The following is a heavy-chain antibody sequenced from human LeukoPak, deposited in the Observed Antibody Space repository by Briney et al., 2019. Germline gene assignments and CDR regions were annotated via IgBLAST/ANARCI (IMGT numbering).Heavy chain of an antibody. CDR3: ARSKGSGSYCVDY. Sequence: PSETLSLTCTVSGGCISSSSYYWGWIRQPPGKGLEWIGSIYYSGSTYYNPSLKSRVTISVDTSKNQFSLKLSSVTAADTAVYYCARSKGSGSYCVDYWGQGTLVTVSS. CDR1: GGCISSSSYY. D-gene: IGHD3-10*01. CDR2: IYYSGST. V-gene: IGHV4-39*01. J-gene: IGHJ4*02.